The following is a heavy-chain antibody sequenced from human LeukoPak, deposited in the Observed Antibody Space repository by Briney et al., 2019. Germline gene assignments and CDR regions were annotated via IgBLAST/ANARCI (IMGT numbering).Heavy chain of an antibody. V-gene: IGHV4-59*02. CDR1: GGSVSSYY. J-gene: IGHJ4*02. D-gene: IGHD3-10*01. CDR2: IGHSGGT. CDR3: AGNSGSYYGSGSNYNVF. Sequence: PSETLSLTCTVSGGSVSSYYWSWIRQPPGKGLEWIGDIGHSGGTNYNPSLKSRVTISVDKSNNQVSLKLKSATAADTAVYYCAGNSGSYYGSGSNYNVFWGQGTLVIVSS.